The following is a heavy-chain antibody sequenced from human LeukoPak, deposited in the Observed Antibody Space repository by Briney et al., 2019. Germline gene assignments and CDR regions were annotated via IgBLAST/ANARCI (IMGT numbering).Heavy chain of an antibody. Sequence: PSETLSLTCTVSGGSISSSSYYWGWIRQPPGKGLEWIGSIYYSGSTYYNPSLKSRVTISVDTSKNQFSLKLSSVTAADTAVYYCARLEMATTAFDYWGQGTLVTVSS. CDR1: GGSISSSSYY. J-gene: IGHJ4*02. CDR3: ARLEMATTAFDY. V-gene: IGHV4-39*01. CDR2: IYYSGST. D-gene: IGHD5-24*01.